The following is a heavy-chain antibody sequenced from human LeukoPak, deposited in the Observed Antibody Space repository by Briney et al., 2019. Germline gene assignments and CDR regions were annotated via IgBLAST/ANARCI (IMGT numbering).Heavy chain of an antibody. Sequence: ASVKVSCKASGYMFTNYDINWVRQATGQGLEWMGWMNPQSGNTGYAQKFRGRVTITRDTSITTAYMELGSLRSEDTAVYYCARSSSENYYGSGPRPSGTPFTIWGQGTMVTVSS. V-gene: IGHV1-8*03. CDR2: MNPQSGNT. D-gene: IGHD3-10*01. CDR3: ARSSSENYYGSGPRPSGTPFTI. J-gene: IGHJ3*02. CDR1: GYMFTNYD.